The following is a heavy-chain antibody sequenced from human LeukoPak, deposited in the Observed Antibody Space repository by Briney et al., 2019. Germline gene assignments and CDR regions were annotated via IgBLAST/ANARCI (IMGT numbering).Heavy chain of an antibody. CDR2: ISAYNGNT. D-gene: IGHD1-1*01. Sequence: ASVKVSCKASGYTFTSYGISWVRQAPGQGLEWMGWISAYNGNTNYAQKLQGRVTMTTDTSTSTAYMELRSLRSDDTAVYYCARRRRDKWKLHGGLDYWGKGPLVTFSS. CDR1: GYTFTSYG. V-gene: IGHV1-18*01. CDR3: ARRRRDKWKLHGGLDY. J-gene: IGHJ4*02.